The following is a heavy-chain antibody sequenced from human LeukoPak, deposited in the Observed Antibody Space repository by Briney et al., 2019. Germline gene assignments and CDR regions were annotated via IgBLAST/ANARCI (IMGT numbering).Heavy chain of an antibody. CDR3: ATDSYVSGSYYRLFY. D-gene: IGHD3-10*01. Sequence: PGGSLRLSCGASGFTFGTYWMHWVRQAPGKGLVWASGINSDGGTTTYADSVKGRFTISRDNAKNTLYLQMNNLRAEDTAIYYCATDSYVSGSYYRLFYWGQGTLVTVSS. V-gene: IGHV3-74*01. J-gene: IGHJ4*02. CDR2: INSDGGTT. CDR1: GFTFGTYW.